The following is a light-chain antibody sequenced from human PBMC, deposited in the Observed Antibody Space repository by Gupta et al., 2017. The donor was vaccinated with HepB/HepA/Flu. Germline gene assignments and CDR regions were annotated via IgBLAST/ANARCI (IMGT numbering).Light chain of an antibody. CDR2: AVS. CDR3: SSFTSTSSLAV. J-gene: IGLJ3*02. Sequence: QSALTQPASVSGSPGQSITISCTGTSSDVSWYQQHPGKAPKLMIYAVSNRPARVSYRFSGSKSGDTASLTIXGXQAEDEXDYYCSSFTSTSSLAVFGGGTKLTVL. CDR1: SSDV. V-gene: IGLV2-14*01.